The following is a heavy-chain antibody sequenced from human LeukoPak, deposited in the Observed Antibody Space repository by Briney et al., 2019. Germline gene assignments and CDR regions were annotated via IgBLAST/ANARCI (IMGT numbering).Heavy chain of an antibody. CDR2: ISRAGDRT. CDR1: GFIFSSYD. J-gene: IGHJ3*01. CDR3: ARGESFAFDV. Sequence: GGSLRLSCVGSGFIFSSYDMGWVRQAPGKGLEWVSSISRAGDRTYYEDSVKGRFTISRENSRNTMYLQMNSLRAEDTAVYYCARGESFAFDVWGQGTMVTVSS. V-gene: IGHV3-23*01.